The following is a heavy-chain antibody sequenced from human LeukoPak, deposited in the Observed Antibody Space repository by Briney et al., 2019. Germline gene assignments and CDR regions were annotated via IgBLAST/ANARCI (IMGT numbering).Heavy chain of an antibody. J-gene: IGHJ4*02. Sequence: SETLSLTCTVSGGSISSYYWSWIRQPPGKGLEWIGYIYYSGSTNYNPSLKSRVTISVDTSKNQFSLELSSVTAADTAVYYCARGLYSYGRYFDYWGQGTLVTVSS. V-gene: IGHV4-59*08. CDR2: IYYSGST. CDR3: ARGLYSYGRYFDY. CDR1: GGSISSYY. D-gene: IGHD5-18*01.